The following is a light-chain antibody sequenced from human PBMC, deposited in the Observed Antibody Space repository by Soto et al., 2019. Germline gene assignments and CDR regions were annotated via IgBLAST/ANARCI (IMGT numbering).Light chain of an antibody. CDR2: WTS. V-gene: IGKV4-1*01. J-gene: IGKJ1*01. Sequence: DIVMTQSPDSLAVSLGERATINCKSSQSVLYSSNNKNYLAWYQQKPGQPPKLLIYWTSTRESWVPDQFSGSGSGTDFTLTIGSLQAEDVAVYYCQQYYRPWTFGQGTKVAIK. CDR1: QSVLYSSNNKNY. CDR3: QQYYRPWT.